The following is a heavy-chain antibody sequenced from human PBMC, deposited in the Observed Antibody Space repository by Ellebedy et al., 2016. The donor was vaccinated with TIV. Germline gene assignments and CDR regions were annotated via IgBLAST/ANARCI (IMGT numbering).Heavy chain of an antibody. CDR1: GFNFKGFS. CDR2: VQWGGCVK. Sequence: GESLKISCAASGFNFKGFSMHWVRQPPGKGLEWMAFVQWGGCVKNYADSVKGRFTVSRDDSKNTVFLQLDGLKPEDTALYYCARDYQVVNNLDYWGQGTLVTVSS. D-gene: IGHD2-21*01. CDR3: ARDYQVVNNLDY. J-gene: IGHJ4*02. V-gene: IGHV3-30*02.